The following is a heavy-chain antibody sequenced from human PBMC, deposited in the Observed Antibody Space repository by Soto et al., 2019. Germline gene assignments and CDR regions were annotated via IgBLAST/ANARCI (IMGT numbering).Heavy chain of an antibody. Sequence: LGESLKISCKGFGYIFGNYWIGWVRQMPGKGLEWMGIVSPGDSDTRLSPSFQGQVTMSVDRSISTAYLQWSSLKASDTAIYYCARRVGWSYDYWGQGTLVTVSS. CDR1: GYIFGNYW. CDR2: VSPGDSDT. CDR3: ARRVGWSYDY. V-gene: IGHV5-51*01. J-gene: IGHJ4*02. D-gene: IGHD6-19*01.